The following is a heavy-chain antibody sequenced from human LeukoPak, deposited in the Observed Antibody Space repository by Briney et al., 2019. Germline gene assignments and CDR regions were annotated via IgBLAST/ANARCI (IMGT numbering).Heavy chain of an antibody. Sequence: GGSLRLSCAASGFTFSSYSMNWVRQAPGKGLEWVSSISSSSSTIYYADSVKGRFTISRDNAKNSLYLQMNSLRAEDTAVYYCARDRYSSGWLPTGGFDPWGQGTLVTVSS. CDR2: ISSSSSTI. CDR1: GFTFSSYS. D-gene: IGHD6-19*01. CDR3: ARDRYSSGWLPTGGFDP. V-gene: IGHV3-48*01. J-gene: IGHJ5*02.